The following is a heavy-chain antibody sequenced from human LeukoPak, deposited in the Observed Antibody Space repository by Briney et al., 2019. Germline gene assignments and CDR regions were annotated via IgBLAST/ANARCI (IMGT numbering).Heavy chain of an antibody. Sequence: PSKTLSLTCHLSGGSISSYYWNWIRQPPGKGLEWIGYIYSSGSTNHNPSLKSRVTISVDTSKNQFSLKLSSVTAADTAVYYCAGLPAHPYYFDYWGQGTLVTVSS. CDR2: IYSSGST. D-gene: IGHD2-2*01. CDR3: AGLPAHPYYFDY. CDR1: GGSISSYY. J-gene: IGHJ4*02. V-gene: IGHV4-59*01.